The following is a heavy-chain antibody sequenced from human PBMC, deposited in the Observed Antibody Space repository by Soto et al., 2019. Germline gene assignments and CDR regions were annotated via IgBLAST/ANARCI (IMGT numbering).Heavy chain of an antibody. CDR1: GGTFSSYA. J-gene: IGHJ6*02. CDR2: IIPIFGTA. CDR3: ASSAPFIVVVPAAPYGMDV. D-gene: IGHD2-2*01. V-gene: IGHV1-69*13. Sequence: SVKVSCKASGGTFSSYAISWVRQAPGQGLEWMGGIIPIFGTANYAQKFQGRVTITADESTSTAYMELSSLRSEDTAVYYCASSAPFIVVVPAAPYGMDVWGQGTTVTVAS.